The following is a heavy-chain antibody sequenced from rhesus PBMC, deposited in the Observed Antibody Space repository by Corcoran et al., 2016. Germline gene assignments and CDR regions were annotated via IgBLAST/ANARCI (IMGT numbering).Heavy chain of an antibody. CDR2: IYCSGWGT. V-gene: IGHV4-106*01. J-gene: IGHJ6*01. Sequence: QVQLQESGPGLVKPSETLSLTCAVSGGSISDDYYWSWIRQPQGKGLEWFGYIYCSGWGTNYNHSLKKRVTISIDTSKNQFALKLSSVTAADTAVYYCARVTYGVTIFGLVPSYGVDSWGQGVVVTVSS. D-gene: IGHD3-3*01. CDR3: ARVTYGVTIFGLVPSYGVDS. CDR1: GGSISDDYY.